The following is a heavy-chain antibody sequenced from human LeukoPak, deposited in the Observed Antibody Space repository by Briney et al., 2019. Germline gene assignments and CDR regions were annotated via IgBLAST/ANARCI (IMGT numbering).Heavy chain of an antibody. CDR2: IYYSGST. J-gene: IGHJ4*02. CDR1: GGSISTYY. V-gene: IGHV4-59*01. D-gene: IGHD4-23*01. Sequence: PSETLSLTCSVSGGSISTYYWTWIRQPPGKGLEWVGYIYYSGSTQYNPSLKSRVTMALESSKNQFSLTLTSVTAADTAVYFCARDPAGNFGGAAYYFDSWGPGTLVTVSA. CDR3: ARDPAGNFGGAAYYFDS.